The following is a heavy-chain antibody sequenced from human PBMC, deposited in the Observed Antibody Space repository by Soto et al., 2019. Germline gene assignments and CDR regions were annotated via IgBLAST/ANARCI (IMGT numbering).Heavy chain of an antibody. CDR3: ARRDRSGFSYWLDT. V-gene: IGHV4-31*03. Sequence: SETLSLTCTASGGSISSGYYYWSWIRQHPGKGLEWIGTIYFSGTTYYNPSLKSRVTISVDTSKSQFSLKLSSVTAADTAVYYCARRDRSGFSYWLDTWGQGTLVTVS. CDR1: GGSISSGYYY. CDR2: IYFSGTT. D-gene: IGHD3-22*01. J-gene: IGHJ5*02.